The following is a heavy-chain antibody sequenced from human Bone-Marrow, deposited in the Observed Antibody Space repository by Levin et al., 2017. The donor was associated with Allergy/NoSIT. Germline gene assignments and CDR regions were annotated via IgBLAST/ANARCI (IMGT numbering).Heavy chain of an antibody. CDR2: IWYDGSNK. CDR3: ARDAFITMVRGYLDY. CDR1: GFTFRNYG. V-gene: IGHV3-33*01. J-gene: IGHJ4*02. D-gene: IGHD3-10*01. Sequence: LSLTCAASGFTFRNYGMHWVRPAPGKGLEWVAVIWYDGSNKNYAESVKGRFTISRDNSRNTLYLQMNSLRAEDTALYYCARDAFITMVRGYLDYWGQGALVTVSS.